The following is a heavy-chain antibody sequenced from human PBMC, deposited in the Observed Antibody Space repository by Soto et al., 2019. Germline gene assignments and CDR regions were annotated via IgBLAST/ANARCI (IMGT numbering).Heavy chain of an antibody. Sequence: SETLSLTCTVSGGSISSYYWSWIRQPPGKGLEWIGYIYYSGSTNYNPSLKSRVTISVDTSKNQFSLKLSSVTAADTAVYYCARVRASTMVRGGPPAFDIWGQGTMVTVSS. V-gene: IGHV4-59*01. D-gene: IGHD3-10*01. J-gene: IGHJ3*02. CDR2: IYYSGST. CDR1: GGSISSYY. CDR3: ARVRASTMVRGGPPAFDI.